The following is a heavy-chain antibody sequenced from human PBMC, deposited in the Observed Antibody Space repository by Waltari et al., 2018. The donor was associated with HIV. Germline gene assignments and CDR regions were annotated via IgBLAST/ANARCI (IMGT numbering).Heavy chain of an antibody. CDR3: ARLMSTTRFDS. Sequence: QVQLQESGPGLVKPSETLSLTCRVSGYSITSAHYWGWIRQPPGKGLQWIGSISHSGKTYYDPTLKSRINISRDPSKNLFSLELTSVIAADTAVYYCARLMSTTRFDSWGQGTLVSVSS. CDR2: ISHSGKT. J-gene: IGHJ4*02. V-gene: IGHV4-38-2*01. CDR1: GYSITSAHY. D-gene: IGHD1-7*01.